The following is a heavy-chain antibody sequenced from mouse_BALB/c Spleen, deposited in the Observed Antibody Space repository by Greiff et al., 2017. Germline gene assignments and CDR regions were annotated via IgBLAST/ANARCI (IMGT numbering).Heavy chain of an antibody. CDR3: TRSDGGDAMDY. Sequence: QVQLQQSGAELVRPGASVTLSCKASGYTFTDYEMHWVKQTPVHGLEWIGAIDPETGGTAYNQKFKGKATLTADKSSSTAYMELRSLTSEDSAVYYCTRSDGGDAMDYWGQGTSVTVSS. J-gene: IGHJ4*01. CDR1: GYTFTDYE. V-gene: IGHV1-15*01. CDR2: IDPETGGT.